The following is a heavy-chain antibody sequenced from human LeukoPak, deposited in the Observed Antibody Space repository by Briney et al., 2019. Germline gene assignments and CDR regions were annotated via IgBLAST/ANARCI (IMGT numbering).Heavy chain of an antibody. CDR3: ARQVFPSSSITMIISWFDP. Sequence: SETLSLTCTVSGGSINNYNYYWGWIRQPPGKGLEWIGSIYYSGGTYHNPSLKSRVTISVDTSKNQFSLRLSSVTAADTAVYYCARQVFPSSSITMIISWFDPWGQGTLVTVSS. J-gene: IGHJ5*02. D-gene: IGHD3-22*01. V-gene: IGHV4-39*01. CDR1: GGSINNYNYY. CDR2: IYYSGGT.